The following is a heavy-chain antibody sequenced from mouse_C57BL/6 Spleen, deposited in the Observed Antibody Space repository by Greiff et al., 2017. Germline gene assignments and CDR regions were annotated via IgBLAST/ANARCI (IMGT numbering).Heavy chain of an antibody. V-gene: IGHV1-53*01. D-gene: IGHD1-1*01. Sequence: QVQLQQPGTELVKPGASVKLSCKASGYTFTSYWMHWVKQRPGQGLEWIGNINPSNGGTNYNEKFKSKATLTVDKSSSTAYMQLSSLTCEESAVYDGARCYYGSSYGDFDVWGTGTTVTVSS. CDR1: GYTFTSYW. CDR3: ARCYYGSSYGDFDV. CDR2: INPSNGGT. J-gene: IGHJ1*03.